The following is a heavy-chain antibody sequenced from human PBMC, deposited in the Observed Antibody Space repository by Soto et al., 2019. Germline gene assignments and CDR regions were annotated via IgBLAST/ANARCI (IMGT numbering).Heavy chain of an antibody. CDR1: GFTVSSNY. CDR3: ASKVQQIHLYGMDV. V-gene: IGHV3-53*01. Sequence: PGGSLRLSCAACGFTVSSNYISWVRQAPWKGLEWVSVIYSGGSTYYADSVKGRFTISRDNSKNTLYLQMNSLRAEDTAVYYCASKVQQIHLYGMDVSGQGTTVALCS. J-gene: IGHJ6*01. CDR2: IYSGGST. D-gene: IGHD6-13*01.